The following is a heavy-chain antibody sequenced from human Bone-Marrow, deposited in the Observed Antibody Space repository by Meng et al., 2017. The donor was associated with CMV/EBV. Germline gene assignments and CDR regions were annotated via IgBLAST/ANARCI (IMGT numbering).Heavy chain of an antibody. CDR1: GYSFTSYW. J-gene: IGHJ6*02. D-gene: IGHD5-12*01. V-gene: IGHV5-51*01. CDR3: AREIRSGYDWGTYYYYGMDV. CDR2: IYPGDSDT. Sequence: GESLKISCKGSGYSFTSYWIGWVRQMPGKGLEWMGIIYPGDSDTRYSPSFQGQVTISADKSISTAYLQWSSLKASDTAVYYCAREIRSGYDWGTYYYYGMDVWGQGTTVTGSS.